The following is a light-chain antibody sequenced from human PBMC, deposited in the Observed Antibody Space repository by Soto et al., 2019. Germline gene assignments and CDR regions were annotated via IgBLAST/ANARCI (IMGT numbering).Light chain of an antibody. J-gene: IGLJ1*01. CDR3: SSYAGSALFV. CDR1: SSDVGGYNY. V-gene: IGLV2-14*03. Sequence: QSVLTQPASVSGSPGQSINISCTGTSSDVGGYNYVSWYQHHPGKAPKLIIYDVSNRPSGVSNPFSGSKSGNTASLTISGLQPEDEADYYCSSYAGSALFVFGTGTKVTVL. CDR2: DVS.